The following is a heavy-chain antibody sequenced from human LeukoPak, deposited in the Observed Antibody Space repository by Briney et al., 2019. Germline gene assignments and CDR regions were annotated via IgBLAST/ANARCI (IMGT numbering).Heavy chain of an antibody. Sequence: PGGSLRLSCAASGSTFSDYYMSWIRQAPGKGLEWVSYISSSGSTIYYADSVKGRFTISRDNAKNSLYLQMNSLRAEDTAVYYCARVNRLSSSSVVTFDYWGQGTLVTVSS. CDR2: ISSSGSTI. V-gene: IGHV3-11*04. CDR3: ARVNRLSSSSVVTFDY. D-gene: IGHD6-6*01. J-gene: IGHJ4*02. CDR1: GSTFSDYY.